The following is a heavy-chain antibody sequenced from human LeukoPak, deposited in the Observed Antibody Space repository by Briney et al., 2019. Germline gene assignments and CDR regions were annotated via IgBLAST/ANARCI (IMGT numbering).Heavy chain of an antibody. CDR3: AKDRDSGSGYYTWGLFDA. D-gene: IGHD3-10*01. CDR1: GFTFSSYA. V-gene: IGHV3-30-3*01. Sequence: PGGSLRLSCAASGFTFSSYAMHWVRQAPGKGLEWVAVISYDGSNKYYADSVKSRFTISRDNSKNTLYLQMNSLRAEDTAVYYCAKDRDSGSGYYTWGLFDAWGQGTLVTVSS. J-gene: IGHJ5*02. CDR2: ISYDGSNK.